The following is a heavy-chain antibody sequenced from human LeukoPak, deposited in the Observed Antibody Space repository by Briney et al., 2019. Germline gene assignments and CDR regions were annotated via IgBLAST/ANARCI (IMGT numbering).Heavy chain of an antibody. CDR2: IYYSGST. CDR3: ARGIAARPAVVWFDP. CDR1: GGSISSSSYY. V-gene: IGHV4-39*07. Sequence: SETLSLTCTVSGGSISSSSYYWGWIRQPPGKGLEWIGSIYYSGSTYYNPSLKSRVTISVDTSKNQFSLKLSSVTAADTAVYYCARGIAARPAVVWFDPWGQGTLVTVSS. J-gene: IGHJ5*02. D-gene: IGHD6-6*01.